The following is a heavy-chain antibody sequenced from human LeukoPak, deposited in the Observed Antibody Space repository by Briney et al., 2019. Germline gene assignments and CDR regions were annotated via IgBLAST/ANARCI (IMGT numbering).Heavy chain of an antibody. Sequence: PSETLSLTCSVSDGSINSYYWSWIRQPPGKGLEWIGEINHSGSTNYNPSLKSRVTISVDTSKNQFSLKLSSVTAADTAVYYCASVYDSSGYYPFWGQGTLVTVSS. CDR1: DGSINSYY. CDR3: ASVYDSSGYYPF. D-gene: IGHD3-22*01. V-gene: IGHV4-34*01. J-gene: IGHJ4*02. CDR2: INHSGST.